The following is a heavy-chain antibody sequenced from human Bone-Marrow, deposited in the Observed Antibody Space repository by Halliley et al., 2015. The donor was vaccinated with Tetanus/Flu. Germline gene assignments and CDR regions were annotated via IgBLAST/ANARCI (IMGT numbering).Heavy chain of an antibody. CDR3: AKDRGGGRIYFGS. D-gene: IGHD2-15*01. V-gene: IGHV3-23*01. Sequence: SLRLSCAASGFTFSNFAMTWVRLIPGKGLEWVSSINGRGNTTYFADSVKGRFTVSRANSENTLFLQMNSVRVGDTAIYYCAKDRGGGRIYFGSWGPGTLVTVSS. CDR2: INGRGNTT. J-gene: IGHJ4*02. CDR1: GFTFSNFA.